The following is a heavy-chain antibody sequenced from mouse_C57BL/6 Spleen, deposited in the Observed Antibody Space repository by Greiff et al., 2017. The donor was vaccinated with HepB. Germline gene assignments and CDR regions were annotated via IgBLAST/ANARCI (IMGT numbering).Heavy chain of an antibody. D-gene: IGHD1-1*01. Sequence: EVKLVESGGGLVKPGGSLKLSCAASGFTFSSYAMSWVRQTPEKRLEWVATISDGGSYTYYPDNVKGRFTISRDNAKNNLYLQMSHLKSEDTAMYYCASDYYGSSYDWYFDVWGTGTTVTVAS. J-gene: IGHJ1*03. CDR2: ISDGGSYT. CDR3: ASDYYGSSYDWYFDV. CDR1: GFTFSSYA. V-gene: IGHV5-4*03.